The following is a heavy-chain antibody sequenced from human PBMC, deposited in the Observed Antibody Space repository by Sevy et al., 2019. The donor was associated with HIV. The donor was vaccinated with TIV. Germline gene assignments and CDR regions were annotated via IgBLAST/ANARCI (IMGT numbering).Heavy chain of an antibody. V-gene: IGHV3-23*01. CDR3: ARHGPMIVENWFDP. CDR2: ISGGGGGT. CDR1: GFTFINYA. J-gene: IGHJ5*02. Sequence: GSLRLSCAASGFTFINYAMSWVRQAPGKGLEGKGLEWVSTISGGGGGTYYADSVRGRFTISRDSSKNTLYLQVNSLRVEDTAVYYCARHGPMIVENWFDPWGQGTLVTVSS. D-gene: IGHD3-22*01.